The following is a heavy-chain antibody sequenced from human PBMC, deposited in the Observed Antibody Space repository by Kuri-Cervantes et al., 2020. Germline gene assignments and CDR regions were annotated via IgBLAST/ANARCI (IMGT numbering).Heavy chain of an antibody. CDR2: INPNSGGT. J-gene: IGHJ3*02. D-gene: IGHD3-22*01. Sequence: ASVKVSCKASGYTFTGYYMHWVRQAPGQGLEWMGWINPNSGGTNYAQKFQGWVTMTRDTSINTAYMELNRLRSDDTAVYYCATTVHYYYDTSGPDAFDIWGQGTVVTVSS. CDR1: GYTFTGYY. CDR3: ATTVHYYYDTSGPDAFDI. V-gene: IGHV1-2*04.